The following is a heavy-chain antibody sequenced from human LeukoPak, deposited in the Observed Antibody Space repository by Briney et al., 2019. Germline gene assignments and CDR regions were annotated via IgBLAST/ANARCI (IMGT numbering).Heavy chain of an antibody. D-gene: IGHD1-26*01. CDR1: GFTFHIYA. CDR2: NSSKGGTT. J-gene: IGHJ4*02. CDR3: VKDSGSSPYYYY. Sequence: PGGSLRLSCSASGFTFHIYASHWVRQAPGKGLEHVSGNSSKGGTTYSADSVKGRFTISRDNSTNTLYLQMSSLRPEDTAVYYCVKDSGSSPYYYYWGQGEPFTVSS. V-gene: IGHV3-64D*09.